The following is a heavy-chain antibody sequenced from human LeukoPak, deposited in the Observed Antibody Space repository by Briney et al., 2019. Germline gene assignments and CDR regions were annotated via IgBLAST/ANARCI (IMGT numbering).Heavy chain of an antibody. J-gene: IGHJ4*02. V-gene: IGHV4-34*01. CDR3: ARPRSVVPAASGRGPYDY. D-gene: IGHD2-2*01. CDR1: GGSFSGYY. CDR2: INHSGST. Sequence: PSETLSLTCAVYGGSFSGYYWSWIRQPPGKGQEWIGEINHSGSTNYNPSLKSRVTISVDTSKNQFSLKLSSVTAADTAVYYCARPRSVVPAASGRGPYDYWGQGTLVTVSS.